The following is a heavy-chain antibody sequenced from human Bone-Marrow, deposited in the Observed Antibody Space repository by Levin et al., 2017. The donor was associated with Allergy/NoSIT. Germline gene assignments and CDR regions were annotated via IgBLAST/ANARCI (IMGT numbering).Heavy chain of an antibody. J-gene: IGHJ6*03. CDR1: GFTFRNYG. V-gene: IGHV3-30*03. D-gene: IGHD5-12*01. CDR2: ISYDGDTK. Sequence: GGSLRLSCVASGFTFRNYGMHWVRQAPGKGLESVAVISYDGDTKFYADSVEGRFTISRDNSKNTLYLQMNRLRADDTAVYYCARSGGYGDHLDYMGVWSKGTTVTVSS. CDR3: ARSGGYGDHLDYMGV.